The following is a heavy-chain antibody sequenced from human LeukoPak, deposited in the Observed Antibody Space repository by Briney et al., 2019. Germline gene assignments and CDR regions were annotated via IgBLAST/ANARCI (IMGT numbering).Heavy chain of an antibody. CDR1: GYTFTGYY. D-gene: IGHD6-13*01. V-gene: IGHV1-2*02. J-gene: IGHJ4*02. CDR3: ARQQQLLDY. CDR2: FITDSRGT. Sequence: ASVKVSCKASGYTFTGYYMHWVRQAPGQGLEWMGWFITDSRGTHYAQKFQGRVTMTRDTSISTAYMELNRLRSDDTAVYYCARQQQLLDYWGQGTLVTVPS.